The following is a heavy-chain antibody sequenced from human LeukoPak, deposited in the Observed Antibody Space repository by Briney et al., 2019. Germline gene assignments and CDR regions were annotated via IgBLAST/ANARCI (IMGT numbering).Heavy chain of an antibody. CDR1: GFTFSDYY. CDR3: ARVLRYCSGGNCYSGGLGYMDV. J-gene: IGHJ6*03. CDR2: VSSSGSTT. D-gene: IGHD2-15*01. Sequence: GGSLRLSCAGSGFTFSDYYMNWIRQTPGKGLEWLSYVSSSGSTTYYAASVKGRFTISRDNAKNSLFLQMNSLRAEDTAVYYCARVLRYCSGGNCYSGGLGYMDVWGKGTTVTISS. V-gene: IGHV3-11*01.